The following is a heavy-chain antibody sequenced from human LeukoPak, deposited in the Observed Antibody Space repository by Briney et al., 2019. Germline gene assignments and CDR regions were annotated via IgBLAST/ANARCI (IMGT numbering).Heavy chain of an antibody. J-gene: IGHJ4*02. CDR3: AVKRGVRSHDFWSGYAEYYFDY. V-gene: IGHV1-69*01. CDR1: GGTFSSYA. CDR2: IIPIFGTA. D-gene: IGHD3-3*01. Sequence: SVKVSCKASGGTFSSYAISWVRQAPGQGLEWMGGIIPIFGTANYAQKFQGRVTITADESTSTAYMELSSLRSEDTAVYYCAVKRGVRSHDFWSGYAEYYFDYWGQGTLVTVSS.